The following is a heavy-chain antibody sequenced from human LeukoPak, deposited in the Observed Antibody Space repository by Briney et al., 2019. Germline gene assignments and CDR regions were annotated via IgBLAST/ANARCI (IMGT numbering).Heavy chain of an antibody. V-gene: IGHV3-7*01. D-gene: IGHD4-23*01. Sequence: PGGSLRLSCVASGSTFNGHWLTWVRQAPGRGLEWVASIKEDGRQAHYVDSVKGRFTISRDNSKKSLYLQMNSLRIEDTAAYYCAREWYDYGGDSEGYWGQGTLVTVSS. J-gene: IGHJ4*02. CDR3: AREWYDYGGDSEGY. CDR2: IKEDGRQA. CDR1: GSTFNGHW.